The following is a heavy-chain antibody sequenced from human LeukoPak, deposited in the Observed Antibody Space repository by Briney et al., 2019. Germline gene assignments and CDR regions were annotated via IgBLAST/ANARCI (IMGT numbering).Heavy chain of an antibody. CDR2: IIPIFGTA. CDR1: GGTFSSYA. D-gene: IGHD3-22*01. J-gene: IGHJ4*02. Sequence: GASVKVSCKASGGTFSSYAISWVRQAPGQGLEWMGGIIPIFGTANYAQKFQGRVTITADESTSTAYMELSSLRSEDTAVYYCARERLGSSGYYYVSYFDYWGQGTLVTVSS. CDR3: ARERLGSSGYYYVSYFDY. V-gene: IGHV1-69*13.